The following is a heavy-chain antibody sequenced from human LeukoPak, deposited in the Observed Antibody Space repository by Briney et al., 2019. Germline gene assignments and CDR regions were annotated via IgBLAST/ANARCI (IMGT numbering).Heavy chain of an antibody. D-gene: IGHD6-19*01. V-gene: IGHV4-4*07. Sequence: SETLSLTCTVSGDSISSSYWGRIRQPAGKGLEWIGRIHTSGSTYYSPSLKSRVTMSVDTFTNQFSLKLSSVTAADTAMYYCARVRLGRGLDYWGQGTLVTVSS. CDR1: GDSISSSY. CDR3: ARVRLGRGLDY. J-gene: IGHJ4*02. CDR2: IHTSGST.